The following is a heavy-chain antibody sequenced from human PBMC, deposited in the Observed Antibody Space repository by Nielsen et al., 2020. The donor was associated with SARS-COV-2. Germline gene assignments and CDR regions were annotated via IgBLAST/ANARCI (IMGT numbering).Heavy chain of an antibody. CDR2: ISSSSSYI. D-gene: IGHD3-3*01. Sequence: WIRQPPGKGLEWVSSISSSSSYIYYADSVKGRFTISRDNSKNTLYLQMNSLRAEDTAVYYCARDLGYDFWSGYQYYYGMDVWGQGTTVTISS. CDR3: ARDLGYDFWSGYQYYYGMDV. J-gene: IGHJ6*02. V-gene: IGHV3-21*01.